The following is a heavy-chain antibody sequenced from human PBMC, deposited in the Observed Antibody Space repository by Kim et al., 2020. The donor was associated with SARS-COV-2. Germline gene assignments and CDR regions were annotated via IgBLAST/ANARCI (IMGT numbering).Heavy chain of an antibody. J-gene: IGHJ6*02. CDR3: ARVTTVTTYHYYGMDV. Sequence: PALKGRVTMSVDTSKNQFSLKLSSVTAADTAVYYCARVTTVTTYHYYGMDVWGQGTTVTVSS. D-gene: IGHD4-17*01. V-gene: IGHV4-4*07.